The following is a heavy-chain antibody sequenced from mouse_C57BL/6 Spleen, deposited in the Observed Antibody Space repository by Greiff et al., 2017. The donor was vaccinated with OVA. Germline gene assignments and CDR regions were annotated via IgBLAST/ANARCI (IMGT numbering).Heavy chain of an antibody. CDR3: ARSRGTLYYYAMDD. CDR1: GFSLTSYG. V-gene: IGHV2-2*01. CDR2: IWSGGST. Sequence: VQLQQSGPGLVQPSQCLSITCTVSGFSLTSYGVHWVRQSPGKGLEWLGVIWSGGSTTYNAAFISRLSISKDDSKSQVFFKMNSLQADDTAIYYCARSRGTLYYYAMDDWGQGTSVTVSS. J-gene: IGHJ4*01. D-gene: IGHD1-1*01.